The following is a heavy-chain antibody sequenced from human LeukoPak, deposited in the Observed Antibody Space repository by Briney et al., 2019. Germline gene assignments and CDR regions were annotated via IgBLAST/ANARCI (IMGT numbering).Heavy chain of an antibody. Sequence: QPGRSLRLSCAASGFTFSSYAMHWVRRAPGKGLEWVAVISYDGSNKYYADSVKGRFTISRDNSKNTLYLQMNSLRAEDTAVYYCARVPRGYYIIQFDYWGQGTLVTVSS. CDR3: ARVPRGYYIIQFDY. D-gene: IGHD3-3*01. CDR1: GFTFSSYA. J-gene: IGHJ4*02. CDR2: ISYDGSNK. V-gene: IGHV3-30-3*01.